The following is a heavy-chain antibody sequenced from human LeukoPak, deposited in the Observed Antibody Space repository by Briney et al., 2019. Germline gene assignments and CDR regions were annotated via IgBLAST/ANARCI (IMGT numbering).Heavy chain of an antibody. CDR3: AKDRLRSVSSSWTFDY. Sequence: GGSLRLSCAASGFTFSSYGMHWVRQAPGKGPEWVAVISYDGSNKYYADSVKGRFTISRDNSKNTLYLQMNSLRAEDTAVYYCAKDRLRSVSSSWTFDYWGQGTLVTVSS. D-gene: IGHD6-13*01. CDR1: GFTFSSYG. CDR2: ISYDGSNK. J-gene: IGHJ4*02. V-gene: IGHV3-30*18.